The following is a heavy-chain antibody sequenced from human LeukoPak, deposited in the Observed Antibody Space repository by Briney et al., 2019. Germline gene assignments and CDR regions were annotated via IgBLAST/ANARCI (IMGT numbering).Heavy chain of an antibody. CDR1: GGFITSSFY. CDR3: ARDLCSGGSCYPGWLDP. CDR2: IYNSGGT. D-gene: IGHD2-15*01. Sequence: SETLSLTCTVSGGFITSSFYWSWIRQSPGKGLEWIGYIYNSGGTKYNPSLKSRLTISVDTSKNQFSLKLSSVTPADTAVYYCARDLCSGGSCYPGWLDPWGQGTLVTVSS. J-gene: IGHJ5*02. V-gene: IGHV4-59*01.